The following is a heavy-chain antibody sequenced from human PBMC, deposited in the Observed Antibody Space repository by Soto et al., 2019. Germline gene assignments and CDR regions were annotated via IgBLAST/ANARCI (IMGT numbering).Heavy chain of an antibody. CDR1: GGTFSSYA. CDR2: IIPIFGTA. Sequence: SVKVSCKASGGTFSSYAISWVRQAPGQGLEWMGGIIPIFGTANYAQKFQGRVTITADESTSTAYMELSSLRSEDTAVYYCARGLRGWSKYYYYGMDVWGQGTTVTVSS. V-gene: IGHV1-69*13. J-gene: IGHJ6*02. D-gene: IGHD6-19*01. CDR3: ARGLRGWSKYYYYGMDV.